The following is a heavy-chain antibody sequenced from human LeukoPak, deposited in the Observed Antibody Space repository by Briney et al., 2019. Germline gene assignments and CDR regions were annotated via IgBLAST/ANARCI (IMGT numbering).Heavy chain of an antibody. CDR3: ARSMGEIYYFDY. Sequence: SVKVSCKASGGTFSSYAISWVRQAPGQGLEWMGGIIPIFGTANYAQKFQGRVTITADESTSTAYMELSSLRSEDTAVYYCARSMGEIYYFDYWGQGTLVTVSS. CDR1: GGTFSSYA. J-gene: IGHJ4*02. V-gene: IGHV1-69*13. CDR2: IIPIFGTA. D-gene: IGHD2-21*01.